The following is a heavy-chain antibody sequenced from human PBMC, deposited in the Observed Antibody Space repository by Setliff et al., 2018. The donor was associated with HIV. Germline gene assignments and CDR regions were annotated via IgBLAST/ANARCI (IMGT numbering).Heavy chain of an antibody. CDR1: GGSISSGGYY. V-gene: IGHV4-61*02. D-gene: IGHD7-27*01. J-gene: IGHJ5*02. Sequence: SETLSLTCTVSGGSISSGGYYWSWIRQPAGKGLEWIGRIYSSGSTNYSPSLKSRVTLSVDTSKNQFSLRLNSVTAADTAVYFCARDLPELTGRSFDPWGQGTLVTVSS. CDR3: ARDLPELTGRSFDP. CDR2: IYSSGST.